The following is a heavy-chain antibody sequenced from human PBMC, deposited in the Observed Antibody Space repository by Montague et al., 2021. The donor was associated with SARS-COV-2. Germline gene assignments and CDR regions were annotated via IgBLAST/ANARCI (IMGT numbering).Heavy chain of an antibody. CDR3: ARHYSATLPAVY. V-gene: IGHV4-59*08. CDR2: ISDSGST. CDR1: GGSINNSY. D-gene: IGHD2/OR15-2a*01. J-gene: IGHJ4*02. Sequence: SETLSLTCTVSGGSINNSYWSWIRQPPGKGLEWIGYISDSGSTNYNPSLTSRVTMSVDTSKNQFSLKVNSVTAADTAVYYCARHYSATLPAVYWGQGTLVTVSS.